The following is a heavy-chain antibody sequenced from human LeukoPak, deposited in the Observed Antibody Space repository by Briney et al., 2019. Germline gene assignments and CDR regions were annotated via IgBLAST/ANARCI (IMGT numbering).Heavy chain of an antibody. CDR2: ISSSGSTT. CDR1: EFIFSDYY. CDR3: TSHTGTGDAFRPFHI. V-gene: IGHV3-11*04. J-gene: IGHJ3*02. D-gene: IGHD2-21*02. Sequence: PGGSLRLSCVVSEFIFSDYYMSWIRQAPGKGLEWVSYISSSGSTTYYADSVEGRFTTSRDNAKNSLYLQMNSLRAEDTAVYYCTSHTGTGDAFRPFHIWGQGTMVTVSS.